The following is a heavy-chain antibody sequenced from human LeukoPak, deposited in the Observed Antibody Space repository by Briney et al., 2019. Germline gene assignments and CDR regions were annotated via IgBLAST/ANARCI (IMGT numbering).Heavy chain of an antibody. CDR1: GYTFTSYD. CDR3: ARGRFRYKGSTIGFDY. J-gene: IGHJ4*02. Sequence: ASVKVSCKASGYTFTSYDINWVRQATGQGPEWMGWMNPNSGNTGYAQKFQGRVTMTRNTSISTAYMELSSLRSEDTAVYYCARGRFRYKGSTIGFDYWGQGTLVTVSS. V-gene: IGHV1-8*01. D-gene: IGHD2-2*01. CDR2: MNPNSGNT.